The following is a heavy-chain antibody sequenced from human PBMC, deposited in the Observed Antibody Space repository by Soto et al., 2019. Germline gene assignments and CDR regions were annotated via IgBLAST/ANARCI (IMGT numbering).Heavy chain of an antibody. CDR2: ITGSGTGA. D-gene: IGHD6-13*01. J-gene: IGHJ4*02. CDR3: AKGLINGRWYAED. Sequence: EVHLLESGGGLVHPGESLRLSCGASGFTFSSCVMTWVRQAPGKGLEWVSCITGSGTGAYYADSVKGRFTIPRDSSKNMVYLQMNNMRAEDTGVYYCAKGLINGRWYAEDWGQGTLFTVSS. CDR1: GFTFSSCV. V-gene: IGHV3-23*01.